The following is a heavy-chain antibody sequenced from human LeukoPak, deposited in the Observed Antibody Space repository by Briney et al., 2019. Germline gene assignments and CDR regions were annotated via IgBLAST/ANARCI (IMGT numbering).Heavy chain of an antibody. D-gene: IGHD6-13*01. Sequence: GGSLRLSCAAPGFTFSSYSMNWVRQAPGKGLERVSSISSSYVYYADSVKGRFTISRDNAKNSLYLQMNSLRAEDTAVYYCARAAGYQYSSPSNYWGQGTLVTVSS. V-gene: IGHV3-21*01. CDR1: GFTFSSYS. CDR2: ISSSYV. CDR3: ARAAGYQYSSPSNY. J-gene: IGHJ4*02.